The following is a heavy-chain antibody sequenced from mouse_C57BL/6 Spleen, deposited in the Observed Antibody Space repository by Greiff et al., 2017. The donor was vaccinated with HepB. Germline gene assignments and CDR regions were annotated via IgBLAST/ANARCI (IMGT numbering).Heavy chain of an antibody. CDR3: ACNYPYYFDY. D-gene: IGHD2-1*01. CDR2: IHPNSGST. Sequence: VQLKQPGAELVKPGASVKLSCKASGYTFTSYWMHWVKQRPGQGLEWIGMIHPNSGSTNYNEKFKSKATLTVDKSSSTAYMQLSSLTSEDSAVYYCACNYPYYFDYWGQGTTLTVSS. V-gene: IGHV1-64*01. CDR1: GYTFTSYW. J-gene: IGHJ2*01.